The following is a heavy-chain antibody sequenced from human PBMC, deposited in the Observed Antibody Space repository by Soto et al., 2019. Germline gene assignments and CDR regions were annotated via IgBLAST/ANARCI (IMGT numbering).Heavy chain of an antibody. Sequence: SETPSLTCAVYGGSLSGYYWSWIRQPPGKGLEWIGEINHSGSTNYNPSLKSRVTISVDTSKNQFSLKLSSVTAADTAVYYCARGEYDILTGRNWFDPWGQGTLVTVSS. V-gene: IGHV4-34*01. D-gene: IGHD3-9*01. CDR3: ARGEYDILTGRNWFDP. CDR2: INHSGST. CDR1: GGSLSGYY. J-gene: IGHJ5*02.